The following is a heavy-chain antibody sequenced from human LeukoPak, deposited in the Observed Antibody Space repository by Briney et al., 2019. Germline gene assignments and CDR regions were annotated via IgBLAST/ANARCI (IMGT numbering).Heavy chain of an antibody. J-gene: IGHJ3*02. CDR2: ISSSSSYI. CDR3: AIVVQYQLLHDAFDI. CDR1: GFTFSSYS. D-gene: IGHD2-2*01. Sequence: GGSLRLSCAASGFTFSSYSMNWVRQAPGKGLEWVSSISSSSSYIYYADSVKGRFTISRDNAKNSLYLQMNSLRAEDTAVYYCAIVVQYQLLHDAFDIWGQGTMVTVSS. V-gene: IGHV3-21*01.